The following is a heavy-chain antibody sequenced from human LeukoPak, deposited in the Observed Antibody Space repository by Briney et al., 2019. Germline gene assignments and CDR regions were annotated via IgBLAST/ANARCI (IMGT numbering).Heavy chain of an antibody. CDR1: GFTFSSYS. CDR2: ISSSSSTI. Sequence: AGGSLRLSCAASGFTFSSYSMNWVRQAPGKGLEWVSYISSSSSTIYYTDSVKGRFTISRDNAKNSLYLQMNSLRAEDTAVYYCAREDASAFDIWGQGTMVTVSS. V-gene: IGHV3-48*04. D-gene: IGHD2-2*01. CDR3: AREDASAFDI. J-gene: IGHJ3*02.